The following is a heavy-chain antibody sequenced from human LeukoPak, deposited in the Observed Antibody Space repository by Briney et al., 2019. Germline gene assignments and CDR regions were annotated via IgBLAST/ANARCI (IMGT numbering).Heavy chain of an antibody. CDR1: GFTFSSYS. Sequence: GGSLRLSCAASGFTFSSYSMNWVRQAPGKGLEWVSSISRSSSYIYYADSVKGRFTISRDNAKNSLYLQVNSLRAEDTAVYYCARDLAYYYYDSSGYYGNPIDYWGQGTLVTVSS. J-gene: IGHJ4*02. D-gene: IGHD3-22*01. CDR3: ARDLAYYYYDSSGYYGNPIDY. CDR2: ISRSSSYI. V-gene: IGHV3-21*01.